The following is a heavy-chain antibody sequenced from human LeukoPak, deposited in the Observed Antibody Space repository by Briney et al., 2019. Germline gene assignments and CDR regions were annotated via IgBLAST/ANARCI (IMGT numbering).Heavy chain of an antibody. CDR3: ARARGGSGWYTDNLYYGMDV. D-gene: IGHD6-19*01. J-gene: IGHJ6*04. Sequence: SVKVSCKASGGTFSSYAISWVRQAPGQGLEWMGGIIPIFGTANYAQKFQGRVTITADKSTSTAYMELSRLRSEDTAVYYCARARGGSGWYTDNLYYGMDVWGKGTTVTVSS. CDR1: GGTFSSYA. V-gene: IGHV1-69*06. CDR2: IIPIFGTA.